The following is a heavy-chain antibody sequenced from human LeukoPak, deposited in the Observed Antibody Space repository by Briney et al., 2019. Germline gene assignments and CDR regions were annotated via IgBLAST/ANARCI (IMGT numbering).Heavy chain of an antibody. V-gene: IGHV3-30*18. D-gene: IGHD4-23*01. J-gene: IGHJ4*02. CDR2: ISYDGSNK. CDR3: AKIMTPVVTHEDY. CDR1: GFTFSSYG. Sequence: GSLRLSCAASGFTFSSYGMHWVRQAPGKGLEWVAVISYDGSNKYYADSVKGRFTISRDNSKNTLYLQMNSLRAEDTAVYYCAKIMTPVVTHEDYWGQGPWSPSPQ.